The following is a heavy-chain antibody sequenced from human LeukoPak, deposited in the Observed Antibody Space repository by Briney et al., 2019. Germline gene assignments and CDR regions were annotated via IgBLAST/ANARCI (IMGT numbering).Heavy chain of an antibody. V-gene: IGHV1-69*13. CDR2: IIPIFGTA. D-gene: IGHD1-26*01. Sequence: GASVKVSCKASGYTFTSYGISWVRQAPGQGLEWMGGIIPIFGTANYAQKFQGRVTITADESTSTAYMELSSLRSEDTAVYYCARDLGIVGATRRLNGANYWGQGTLVTVSS. J-gene: IGHJ4*02. CDR3: ARDLGIVGATRRLNGANY. CDR1: GYTFTSYG.